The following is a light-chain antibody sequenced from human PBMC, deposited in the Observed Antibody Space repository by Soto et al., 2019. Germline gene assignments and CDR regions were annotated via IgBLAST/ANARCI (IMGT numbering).Light chain of an antibody. V-gene: IGKV3-20*01. CDR1: QSLSSSY. J-gene: IGKJ5*01. CDR3: QQFDDSVT. Sequence: EIVLTQSPGTLSLSPGAKATLSCRARQSLSSSYLAWYQQKPGQAPRLLIYGASTRATGIPVRFSGSASGTDFTLTISRLEPEDSAVYYCQQFDDSVTFGQGTRLEI. CDR2: GAS.